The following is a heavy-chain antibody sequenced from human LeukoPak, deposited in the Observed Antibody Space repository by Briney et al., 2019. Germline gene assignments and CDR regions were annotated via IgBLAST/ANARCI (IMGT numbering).Heavy chain of an antibody. CDR3: ATVSSWTNYFGY. Sequence: ASVKVSCKVSGYTLTELSMHWVRQAPGKGLEWMGGFDPEDGETIYAQKFQGRVTMTEDTSTDTAYMELSSLRSEDTAVYYCATVSSWTNYFGYWGQGTLVTVSS. D-gene: IGHD6-13*01. CDR2: FDPEDGET. CDR1: GYTLTELS. V-gene: IGHV1-24*01. J-gene: IGHJ4*02.